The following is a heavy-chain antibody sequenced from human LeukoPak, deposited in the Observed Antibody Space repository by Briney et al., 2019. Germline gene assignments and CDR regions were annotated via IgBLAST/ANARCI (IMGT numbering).Heavy chain of an antibody. CDR2: ISWDGGST. CDR1: GFTFDDYA. J-gene: IGHJ4*02. Sequence: SGGSLRLSCAASGFTFDDYAMHWVRQAPGKGLEWVSLISWDGGSTYYADSVKGRFTISRDNSKNSLYLQMNSLRAEDTALYYCAKDGDRFGELGTLYYWGQGTPVTVSS. CDR3: AKDGDRFGELGTLYY. D-gene: IGHD3-10*01. V-gene: IGHV3-43D*03.